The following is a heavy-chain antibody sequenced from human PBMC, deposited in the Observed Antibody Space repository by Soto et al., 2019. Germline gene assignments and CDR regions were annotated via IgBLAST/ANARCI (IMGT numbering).Heavy chain of an antibody. CDR1: AFTFSSYT. D-gene: IGHD6-6*01. V-gene: IGHV3-48*02. CDR3: ARGARFDS. J-gene: IGHJ4*02. Sequence: EVQLVESGGGLVQPGGSLRLSCAASAFTFSSYTMNWVRQAPGKGLEWVSYISSSSSAIYYADFVKGRFTISRDNAKNSLYLQMNSLRDEDTAVYYCARGARFDSWGQGALVTVSS. CDR2: ISSSSSAI.